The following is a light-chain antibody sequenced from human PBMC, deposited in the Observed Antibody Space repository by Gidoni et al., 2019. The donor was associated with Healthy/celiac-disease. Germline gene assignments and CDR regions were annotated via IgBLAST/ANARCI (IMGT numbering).Light chain of an antibody. J-gene: IGKJ4*01. CDR3: QQQNNWPPVT. CDR1: QSVSSN. CDR2: CAS. Sequence: EIVMTQSPATLSVSPGERATLSCRASQSVSSNLAWYQQQPGPAPMLLIYCASTRATGTPARLIGSGSGTKFTLPISSLQSEDYAVDYCQQQNNWPPVTFXGXTKVXIK. V-gene: IGKV3-15*01.